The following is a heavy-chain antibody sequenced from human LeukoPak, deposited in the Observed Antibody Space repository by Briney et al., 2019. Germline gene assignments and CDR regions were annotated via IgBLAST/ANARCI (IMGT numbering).Heavy chain of an antibody. J-gene: IGHJ6*02. CDR2: INSDGSSI. CDR3: AGVRPGSTTNGNYGMDV. V-gene: IGHV3-74*01. Sequence: GGSLRLSCVASGFTFSTYWMHWVRQAPGKGLVWVSRINSDGSSISYAASVKGRFTISRDNAKNTLYLQTNSLRAEDTAVYYCAGVRPGSTTNGNYGMDVWGQGTTVTVSS. D-gene: IGHD2-2*01. CDR1: GFTFSTYW.